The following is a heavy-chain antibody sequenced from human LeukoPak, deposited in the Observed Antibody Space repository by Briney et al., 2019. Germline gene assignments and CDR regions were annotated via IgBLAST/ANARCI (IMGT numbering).Heavy chain of an antibody. J-gene: IGHJ4*02. Sequence: PGGPLRLSCAASGFTFSNYAMNWVRQAPGKGLEWVGRTRNKANSYTTEYAASVKGRFSISRDVSKNSLFLQMNSLRTEDSAVYYCARVDRYYASGSYSLADYWGQGTLVTVSS. CDR1: GFTFSNYA. CDR3: ARVDRYYASGSYSLADY. CDR2: TRNKANSYTT. V-gene: IGHV3-72*01. D-gene: IGHD3-10*01.